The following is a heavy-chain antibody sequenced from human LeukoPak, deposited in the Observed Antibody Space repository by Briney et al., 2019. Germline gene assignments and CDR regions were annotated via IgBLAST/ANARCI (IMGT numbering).Heavy chain of an antibody. CDR1: GFTFSRYW. CDR2: IKEDGSEK. CDR3: ARESLLGGIDY. Sequence: VGSLRLSCAASGFTFSRYWMTWVRQAPGKGLEWVATIKEDGSEKYCADSVKGRCTISRDNAKKSLYLQMNSLRAEDTAIYHCARESLLGGIDYWGQGTLVTVSS. J-gene: IGHJ4*02. D-gene: IGHD3-16*01. V-gene: IGHV3-7*04.